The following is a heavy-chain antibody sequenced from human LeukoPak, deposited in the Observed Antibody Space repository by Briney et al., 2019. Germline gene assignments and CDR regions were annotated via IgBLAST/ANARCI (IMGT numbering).Heavy chain of an antibody. V-gene: IGHV4-39*07. CDR1: GGSISSYY. J-gene: IGHJ4*02. Sequence: SETLSLTCTVSGGSISSYYWSWIRQPPGKGLEWIGSIYYSGSTYYNPSLKSRVTISVDTFKNQFSLKLSSVTAADTAVYYCARDPLVGADDYWGQGTLVTVSS. CDR3: ARDPLVGADDY. CDR2: IYYSGST. D-gene: IGHD1-26*01.